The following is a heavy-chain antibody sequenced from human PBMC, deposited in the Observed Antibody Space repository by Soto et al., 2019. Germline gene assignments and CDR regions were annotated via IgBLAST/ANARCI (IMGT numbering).Heavy chain of an antibody. Sequence: ASVKVSCKASGYTITGYYMHWVRQAPGQGLEWMGWINPNSGGTNYAQKFQGWVTMTRDTSISTAYMELSRLRSDDTAVYYCARSPMRYFDWFPHDAFDIWGQGTMVTVSS. CDR2: INPNSGGT. D-gene: IGHD3-9*01. CDR1: GYTITGYY. CDR3: ARSPMRYFDWFPHDAFDI. J-gene: IGHJ3*02. V-gene: IGHV1-2*04.